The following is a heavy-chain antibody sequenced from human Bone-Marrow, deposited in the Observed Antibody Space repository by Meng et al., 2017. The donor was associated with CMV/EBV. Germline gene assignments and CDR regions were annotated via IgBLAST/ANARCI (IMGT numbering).Heavy chain of an antibody. J-gene: IGHJ6*02. V-gene: IGHV3-21*01. CDR2: ISPSSTYI. CDR3: ARRRVVTSTSYYGMDV. Sequence: GESLKISCAASGFTFSTYTMNWVRQPPGKGLEWVSSISPSSTYIYYGDSVKGRFTVSRDNAKNSLFLHMDSLAADDTAVYYCARRRVVTSTSYYGMDVWGQGTTVTASS. D-gene: IGHD2-21*02. CDR1: GFTFSTYT.